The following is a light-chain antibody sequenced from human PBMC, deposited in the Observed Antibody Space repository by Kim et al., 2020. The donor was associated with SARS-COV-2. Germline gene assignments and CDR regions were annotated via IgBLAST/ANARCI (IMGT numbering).Light chain of an antibody. CDR2: GVS. J-gene: IGLJ1*01. CDR1: SGDVGRYNY. V-gene: IGLV2-14*03. Sequence: QSITISCTGTSGDVGRYNYVSWYQQHPGKAPKVMIYGVSNRPSGVSNRFSGSKSDNTASLTISGLQAEDEADYYCCSYTSSDTYVFGTGTKVTVL. CDR3: CSYTSSDTYV.